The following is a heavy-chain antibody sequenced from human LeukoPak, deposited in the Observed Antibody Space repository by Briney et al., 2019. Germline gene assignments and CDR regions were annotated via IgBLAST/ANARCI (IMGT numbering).Heavy chain of an antibody. Sequence: SETLSLTCTVSGGSISSYYRSWIRQPPGKGLEWIGYIYYSGSTNYNPSLKSRVTISVDTSKNQFSLKLSSVTAADTAVYYCARALGYSFDYWGQGTLVTVSS. V-gene: IGHV4-59*01. CDR2: IYYSGST. CDR1: GGSISSYY. J-gene: IGHJ4*02. CDR3: ARALGYSFDY. D-gene: IGHD2-15*01.